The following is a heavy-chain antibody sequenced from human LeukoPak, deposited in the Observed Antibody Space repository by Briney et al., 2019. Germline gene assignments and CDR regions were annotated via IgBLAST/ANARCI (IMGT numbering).Heavy chain of an antibody. D-gene: IGHD3-10*01. V-gene: IGHV4-38-2*02. Sequence: SETLSLTCTVSGYSISSGYYWGWIRQPPGKGLEWIGSIYHSGSTYYNPSLKSRVTISVDTSKNQFSLKLSSVTAADTAVYYCARELVRTMVRGVIDYWGQGTLVTVSS. CDR2: IYHSGST. CDR3: ARELVRTMVRGVIDY. J-gene: IGHJ4*02. CDR1: GYSISSGYY.